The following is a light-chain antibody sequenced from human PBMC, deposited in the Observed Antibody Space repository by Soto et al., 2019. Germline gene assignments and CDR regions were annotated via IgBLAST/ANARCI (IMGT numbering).Light chain of an antibody. J-gene: IGLJ6*01. Sequence: QSVLTQPPSASGSPGQSVTISCTGSSSDIGGYNFVSWYRQHPGKAPQLLIYQVSQRPSGVPDRFSGPKSGNTASLTVSGLQAEDDADYYCCSYGGSRNYVFGTGTPLTVL. V-gene: IGLV2-8*01. CDR3: CSYGGSRNYV. CDR1: SSDIGGYNF. CDR2: QVS.